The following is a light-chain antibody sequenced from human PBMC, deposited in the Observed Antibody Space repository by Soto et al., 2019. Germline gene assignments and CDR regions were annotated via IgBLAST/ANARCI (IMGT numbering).Light chain of an antibody. J-gene: IGKJ1*01. CDR1: QTVTSS. Sequence: EIVLTQSPATLSLSPGERATLSCRASQTVTSSLAWYQQKPDQAPRLLIYAASNRATGIPARFSGSGSGTDFTLTISSLEPEDFAVYYCQQRHNWPRTFGQGTKVEVK. V-gene: IGKV3-11*01. CDR3: QQRHNWPRT. CDR2: AAS.